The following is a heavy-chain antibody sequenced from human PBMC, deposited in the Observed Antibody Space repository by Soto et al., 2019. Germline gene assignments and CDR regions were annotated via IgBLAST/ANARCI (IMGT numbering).Heavy chain of an antibody. J-gene: IGHJ6*02. Sequence: ASVKVSCKASGGTFSSHAISWVRQAPGQGLEWMGGIIPIFGTANYAQKFQGRVTITADESTSTAYMELSSLRSEDTAVYYCARDVHCSGGSCYSRNYYGMDVWGQGTTVTVSS. CDR1: GGTFSSHA. CDR2: IIPIFGTA. V-gene: IGHV1-69*13. D-gene: IGHD2-15*01. CDR3: ARDVHCSGGSCYSRNYYGMDV.